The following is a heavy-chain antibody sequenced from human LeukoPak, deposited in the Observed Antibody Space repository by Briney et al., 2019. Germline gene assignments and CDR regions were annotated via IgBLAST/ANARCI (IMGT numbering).Heavy chain of an antibody. J-gene: IGHJ4*02. CDR2: IHISTYT. V-gene: IGHV3-66*01. Sequence: PGGSLRLSCVASGITVSSNHMSWVRQVPGKGLEWVSTIHISTYTYYADSVKGRVTISRDSSENTLYLQMNSLRAEDTAAYYCVTDPPHGDYWGQGTQVTVSS. CDR1: GITVSSNH. CDR3: VTDPPHGDY.